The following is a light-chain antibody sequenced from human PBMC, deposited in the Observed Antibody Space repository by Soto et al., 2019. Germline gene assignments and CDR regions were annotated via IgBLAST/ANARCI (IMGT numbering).Light chain of an antibody. CDR1: SGDIGDYKY. J-gene: IGLJ2*01. CDR2: DVS. CDR3: SSYTSTNFVI. V-gene: IGLV2-14*01. Sequence: QSVLTQPASVSGSPGQSITISCTGSSGDIGDYKYVSWYKQHPGKAPKLMIYDVSNRPSGVSNRFSASKSGNTASLTISGLQAEDXADYYCSSYTSTNFVIFGGGTKLTVL.